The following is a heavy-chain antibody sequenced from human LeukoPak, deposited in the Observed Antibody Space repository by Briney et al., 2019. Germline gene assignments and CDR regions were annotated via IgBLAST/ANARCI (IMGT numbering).Heavy chain of an antibody. CDR1: GGSISSGDYY. J-gene: IGHJ4*02. V-gene: IGHV4-30-4*01. CDR2: IYYSGST. Sequence: PSETLSLTCAVSGGSISSGDYYWSWIRQPPGTGLEWIGYIYYSGSTYYNPSLKSRVTISVDTSKNQFSLKLSSVTAADTAVYYCAIEVVRGVINHFDYWGQGTLVTVSS. CDR3: AIEVVRGVINHFDY. D-gene: IGHD3-10*01.